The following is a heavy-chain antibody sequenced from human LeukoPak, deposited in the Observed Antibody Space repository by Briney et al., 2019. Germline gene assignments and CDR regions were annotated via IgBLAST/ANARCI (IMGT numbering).Heavy chain of an antibody. V-gene: IGHV4-34*01. CDR2: INHSGST. J-gene: IGHJ6*03. Sequence: PSETLSLTCAVYGGSFSGYYWSWIRQPPGKGLEWIGEINHSGSTNYNPSLKSRVTISVETSKNQFSLKLSSVTAADTAVYYCARQDAAGTVDGYYYYCYTDVWGKGTTGTVSS. D-gene: IGHD6-13*01. CDR3: ARQDAAGTVDGYYYYCYTDV. CDR1: GGSFSGYY.